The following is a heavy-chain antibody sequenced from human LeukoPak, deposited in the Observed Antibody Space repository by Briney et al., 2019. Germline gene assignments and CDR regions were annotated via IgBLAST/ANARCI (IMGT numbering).Heavy chain of an antibody. J-gene: IGHJ4*02. D-gene: IGHD4-23*01. Sequence: PGGSLRLSCAASGFTFSSYSMNWVRQAPGKGLEWVSSISSSSSYIYYADSVKGRFTISRDNAKNSLYLQMNSLRAEDTAVYYCARESGGAYYGGNSFDYWGQGTLVTVSS. CDR1: GFTFSSYS. CDR3: ARESGGAYYGGNSFDY. CDR2: ISSSSSYI. V-gene: IGHV3-21*01.